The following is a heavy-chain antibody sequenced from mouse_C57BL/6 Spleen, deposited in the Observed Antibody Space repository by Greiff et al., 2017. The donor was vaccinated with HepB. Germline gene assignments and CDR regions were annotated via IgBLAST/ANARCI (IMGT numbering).Heavy chain of an antibody. J-gene: IGHJ1*03. CDR1: GYSFTGYY. CDR2: INPSTGGT. CDR3: ARRDLRRYFDV. Sequence: VQLKQSGPELVKPGASVKISCKASGYSFTGYYMNWVKQSPEKSLEWIGEINPSTGGTTYNQKFKAKATLTVDKSSSTAYMQLKSLTSEDSAVYYCARRDLRRYFDVWGTGTTVTVSS. D-gene: IGHD1-1*01. V-gene: IGHV1-42*01.